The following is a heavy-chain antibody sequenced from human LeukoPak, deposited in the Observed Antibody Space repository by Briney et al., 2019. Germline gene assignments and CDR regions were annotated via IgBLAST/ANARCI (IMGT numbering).Heavy chain of an antibody. Sequence: SETLSLTCTVSGGSISSYYWSWIRQPPGKGLEWIGYIYYSGSTNYNPFLKSRVTISVDTSKNQFSLKLSSVTAADTAVYYCARVDYDFWSGYSHYYYYMDVWGKGTTVTVSS. CDR3: ARVDYDFWSGYSHYYYYMDV. CDR1: GGSISSYY. V-gene: IGHV4-59*01. CDR2: IYYSGST. D-gene: IGHD3-3*01. J-gene: IGHJ6*03.